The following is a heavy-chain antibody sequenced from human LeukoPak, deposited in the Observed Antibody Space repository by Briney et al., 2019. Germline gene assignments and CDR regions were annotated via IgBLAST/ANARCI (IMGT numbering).Heavy chain of an antibody. V-gene: IGHV1-3*01. CDR2: INAGNGNT. Sequence: GASAKVSCKAFGYTFTSYAMHWVRQAPGQRLEWMGWINAGNGNTKYSQKFQGRVTITRDTSASTAYMELSSLRSEDTAVYYCARGPKNYYDSSGYYSIWGQGTLVTVSS. CDR3: ARGPKNYYDSSGYYSI. J-gene: IGHJ4*02. CDR1: GYTFTSYA. D-gene: IGHD3-22*01.